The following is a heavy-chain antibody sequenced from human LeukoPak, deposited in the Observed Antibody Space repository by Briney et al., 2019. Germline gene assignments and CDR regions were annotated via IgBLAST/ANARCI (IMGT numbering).Heavy chain of an antibody. D-gene: IGHD4-17*01. J-gene: IGHJ4*02. V-gene: IGHV3-7*01. Sequence: PGGSLRLSCATSGFTFSSYWMSWVRQAPEKGLEWVANIKEDGSEKYYVDSVKGRFTISRDNAKDSLYLHMNSLRAEDRAVYYCASWGVGDYNYWGQGTLVTVSS. CDR1: GFTFSSYW. CDR2: IKEDGSEK. CDR3: ASWGVGDYNY.